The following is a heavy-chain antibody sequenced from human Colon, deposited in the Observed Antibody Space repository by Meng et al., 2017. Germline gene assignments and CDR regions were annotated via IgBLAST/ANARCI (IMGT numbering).Heavy chain of an antibody. D-gene: IGHD2-2*01. CDR2: MNPNNGNT. V-gene: IGHV1-8*01. J-gene: IGHJ5*01. CDR3: ARPAMLDS. Sequence: QVQLVQSGAEVRKPGAAVKVTCKSSGYTFTSSDINWVRQATGLGLEWLGWMNPNNGNTGSAQKFQGRVSMTRDTSIGTAYMELSGLTSEDTAVYYCARPAMLDSWGQGTLVTVSS. CDR1: GYTFTSSD.